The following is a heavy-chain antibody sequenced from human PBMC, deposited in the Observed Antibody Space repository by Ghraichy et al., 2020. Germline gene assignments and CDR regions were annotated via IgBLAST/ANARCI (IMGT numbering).Heavy chain of an antibody. CDR1: GFSFSDYY. CDR3: ARNEYNYTYNPYDD. V-gene: IGHV3-11*06. Sequence: GESLNISCAASGFSFSDYYMTWIRQAPGKGPEWVAYISGSSSFTNYADSVKGRFTISRDNVKKSLFLQMNSLRAEDTAVYYCARNEYNYTYNPYDDWGQGTPVAVSS. D-gene: IGHD1-1*01. CDR2: ISGSSSFT. J-gene: IGHJ4*02.